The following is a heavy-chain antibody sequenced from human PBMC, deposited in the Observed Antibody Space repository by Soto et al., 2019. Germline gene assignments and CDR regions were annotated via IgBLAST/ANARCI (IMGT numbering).Heavy chain of an antibody. D-gene: IGHD1-26*01. J-gene: IGHJ4*02. CDR2: FNHSGDT. CDR3: ARHHVRGRTIAGAAEF. Sequence: LSLTCAVYGGSLSGYYWSWVRQPPGKALEWIGEFNHSGDTNYNPSLKSRVTISVDTSKNQLFLNLSSVTAADTAMYYCARHHVRGRTIAGAAEFWGQGTLVTVSS. CDR1: GGSLSGYY. V-gene: IGHV4-34*01.